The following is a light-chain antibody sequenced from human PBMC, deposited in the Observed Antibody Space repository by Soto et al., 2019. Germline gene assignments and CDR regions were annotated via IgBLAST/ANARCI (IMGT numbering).Light chain of an antibody. CDR1: YTDVGGYNR. CDR2: EVD. V-gene: IGLV2-14*01. Sequence: QSVLTQPASVSGSPGQSITISCTGTYTDVGGYNRVSWYQHHAGKGPKMLIFEVDNRPSGISDRFSGSKSGDTASLTISDLQAEDEADYYCVSYIESSLTHWVFGGGTKVTGL. J-gene: IGLJ3*02. CDR3: VSYIESSLTHWV.